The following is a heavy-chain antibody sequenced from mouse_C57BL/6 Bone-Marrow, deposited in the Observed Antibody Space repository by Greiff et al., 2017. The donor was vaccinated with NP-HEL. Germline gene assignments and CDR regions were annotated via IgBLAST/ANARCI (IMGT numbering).Heavy chain of an antibody. CDR1: GYTFTSYG. CDR3: ARGEYDFVPFAY. CDR2: IYPRSGNT. J-gene: IGHJ3*01. V-gene: IGHV1-81*01. Sequence: QVQLKQSGAELARPGASVKLSCKASGYTFTSYGISWVKQRTGQGLEWIGEIYPRSGNTYYNEKLKGKATLTADKSSRTAYQEIRSLTSEDSAVYVCARGEYDFVPFAYWGQGTLVTVSA. D-gene: IGHD2-4*01.